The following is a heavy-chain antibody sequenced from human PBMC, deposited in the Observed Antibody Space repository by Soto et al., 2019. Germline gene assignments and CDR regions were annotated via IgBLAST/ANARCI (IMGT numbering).Heavy chain of an antibody. CDR2: VSAGGGSA. CDR3: AKKLTVAGTFEY. J-gene: IGHJ4*02. D-gene: IGHD6-13*01. Sequence: EVQLLESGGGLVQPGGSLRLSCAASGFTFSNYAMSWVRQAPGKGLEWVSAVSAGGGSAYYADSVKGRFTISRDNSKNTLALQMDSLRAEDTAIYYCAKKLTVAGTFEYWGQGTLVTVSS. CDR1: GFTFSNYA. V-gene: IGHV3-23*01.